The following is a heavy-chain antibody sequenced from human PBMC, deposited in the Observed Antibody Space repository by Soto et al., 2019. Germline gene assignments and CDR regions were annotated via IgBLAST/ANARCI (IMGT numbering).Heavy chain of an antibody. J-gene: IGHJ4*02. D-gene: IGHD6-13*01. V-gene: IGHV3-7*01. CDR3: ASPGIAAAGIAYY. CDR2: IKQDGSEK. CDR1: GFTFSSYW. Sequence: GGSLRLSCAASGFTFSSYWMSWVRQAPGKGLEWVANIKQDGSEKYYVDSVKGRFTISRDNAKNSLYLQMNSLRAEDTAVYYCASPGIAAAGIAYYWGQGTLVTVSS.